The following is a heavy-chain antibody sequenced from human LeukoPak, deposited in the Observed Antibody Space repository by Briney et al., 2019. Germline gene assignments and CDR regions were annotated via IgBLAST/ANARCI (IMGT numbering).Heavy chain of an antibody. V-gene: IGHV3-74*01. Sequence: PGGSLRLSCAASGFTFSSHWMHWVRQVPGKGLGWVSRITTDVTNTAYADSVRGRFTISRDNAKNTLYLQMNSLRAEDTAVYYCARDRGAGTPFDPWGQGTLVTVSS. J-gene: IGHJ5*02. CDR3: ARDRGAGTPFDP. CDR2: ITTDVTNT. D-gene: IGHD1-1*01. CDR1: GFTFSSHW.